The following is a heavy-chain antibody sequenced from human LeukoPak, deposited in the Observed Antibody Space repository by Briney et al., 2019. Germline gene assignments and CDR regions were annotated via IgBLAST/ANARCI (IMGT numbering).Heavy chain of an antibody. CDR2: ISGHNGHT. V-gene: IGHV1-18*04. CDR1: GYTFTSYG. CDR3: ARGPGIAVAGVFDY. J-gene: IGHJ4*02. Sequence: GASVKVSCKASGYTFTSYGINWVRQAPGQGLEWMGWISGHNGHTNYVQKMQCRVTMTTDTSTNTAYMELRSLRSDDTAVYYCARGPGIAVAGVFDYWGQGSLVTVSS. D-gene: IGHD6-19*01.